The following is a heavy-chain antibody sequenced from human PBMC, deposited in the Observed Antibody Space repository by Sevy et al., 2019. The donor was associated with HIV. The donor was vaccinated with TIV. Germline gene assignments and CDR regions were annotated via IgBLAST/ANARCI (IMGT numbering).Heavy chain of an antibody. D-gene: IGHD3-10*01. V-gene: IGHV1-58*01. CDR2: IVVGSGNT. CDR1: GFTFTSSA. J-gene: IGHJ4*01. CDR3: ATIIVYLFIKGYY. Sequence: ASVKVSCKASGFTFTSSAVQWVRQARGQRLEWIGWIVVGSGNTNYAQKFQERVTITRDMYKSTDYLVLNGQRSEDTAVYYCATIIVYLFIKGYYWGHGNLVTVSS.